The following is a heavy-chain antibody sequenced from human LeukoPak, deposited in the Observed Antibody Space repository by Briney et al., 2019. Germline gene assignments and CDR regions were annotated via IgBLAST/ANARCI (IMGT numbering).Heavy chain of an antibody. Sequence: GGSLRLSCAASGFTFSDYYMNWIRQAPGKGLEWVSYISSSGSTTYYADSVKGRFTISRDNAKNSLYLQMNSLRAEDTAVYYCAKEGTMIVVVITVFDYWGQGTLVTVSS. V-gene: IGHV3-11*01. CDR2: ISSSGSTT. CDR1: GFTFSDYY. D-gene: IGHD3-22*01. J-gene: IGHJ4*02. CDR3: AKEGTMIVVVITVFDY.